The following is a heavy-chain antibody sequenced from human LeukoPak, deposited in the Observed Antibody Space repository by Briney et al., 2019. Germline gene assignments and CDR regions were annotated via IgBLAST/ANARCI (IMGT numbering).Heavy chain of an antibody. CDR2: IFSGGNT. V-gene: IGHV3-53*01. CDR1: GFTVSNNY. CDR3: ARSQYGTGIS. Sequence: GGSLRLSCAASGFTVSNNYMSWVRQAPGQGMEWVSVIFSGGNTYYADSVKGRFTISRDNSKNTLYLQMHSPRAEDTAVYYCARSQYGTGISWGQGTLVTVSS. J-gene: IGHJ4*02. D-gene: IGHD3-10*01.